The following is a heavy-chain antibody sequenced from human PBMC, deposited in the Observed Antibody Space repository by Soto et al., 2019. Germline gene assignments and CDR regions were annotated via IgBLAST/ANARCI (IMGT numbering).Heavy chain of an antibody. CDR3: AREDSDGWSGESLDC. V-gene: IGHV4-34*01. Sequence: PETLSLTCAVVGDSLRGQSWNWIRQSPGKGLEWIGELDQSGGTNYNPSLKSRAIISDDTSKNQFSLTLTSVTAADTAVYYCAREDSDGWSGESLDCWGQGTTVTVSS. CDR2: LDQSGGT. CDR1: GDSLRGQS. J-gene: IGHJ6*02. D-gene: IGHD6-19*01.